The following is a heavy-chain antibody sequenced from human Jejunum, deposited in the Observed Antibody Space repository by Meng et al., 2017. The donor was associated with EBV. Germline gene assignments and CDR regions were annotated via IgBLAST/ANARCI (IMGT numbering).Heavy chain of an antibody. J-gene: IGHJ4*02. CDR2: IYWDNDK. D-gene: IGHD3-16*01. Sequence: QITLKESGPTLVIPTQTLTLTCTLSGFSISTNGVGVGWIRQLPGKAPEWLALIYWDNDKFYNPSLKSRLTIAKDTSKNQVVLTVTSMDPVDTAIYYCAHRRYLRGSRSFGDFDYWGQGTLVTVSS. V-gene: IGHV2-5*02. CDR1: GFSISTNGVG. CDR3: AHRRYLRGSRSFGDFDY.